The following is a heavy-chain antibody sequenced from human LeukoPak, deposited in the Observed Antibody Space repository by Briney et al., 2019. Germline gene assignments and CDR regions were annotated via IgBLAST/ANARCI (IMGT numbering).Heavy chain of an antibody. D-gene: IGHD7-27*01. CDR3: ARGPNWAGMDV. J-gene: IGHJ6*02. V-gene: IGHV4-34*01. CDR1: GGSFSGYY. CDR2: INHSGST. Sequence: SETLSLTCAVYGGSFSGYYWSWTRRPPGKGLEWIGEINHSGSTNYNPSLKSRVTVSVDTSKNQFSLKLSSVTAADTAVYYCARGPNWAGMDVWGQGTTVTVSS.